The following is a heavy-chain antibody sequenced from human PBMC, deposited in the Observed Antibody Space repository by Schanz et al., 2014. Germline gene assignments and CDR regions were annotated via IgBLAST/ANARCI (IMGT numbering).Heavy chain of an antibody. J-gene: IGHJ3*02. CDR3: ARGGGPEDVFDI. Sequence: QVQLVQSGAEVKKPGASVKVSCKASGYTFTDYGVIWVRQAPGQGLEWMGRIIPIHGIVNYAQRFQDRVRITADKATSTDYMELSSLRSDDTAVYYCARGGGPEDVFDIWGQGTILTVSS. CDR1: GYTFTDYG. CDR2: IIPIHGIV. V-gene: IGHV1-69*09. D-gene: IGHD5-12*01.